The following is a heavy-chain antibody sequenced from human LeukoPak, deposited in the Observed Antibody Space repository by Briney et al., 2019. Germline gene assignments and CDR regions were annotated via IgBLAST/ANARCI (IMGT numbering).Heavy chain of an antibody. D-gene: IGHD7-27*01. J-gene: IGHJ3*02. CDR1: GFTVSSNY. V-gene: IGHV3-53*01. CDR3: ARGTNWGGDDAFDI. Sequence: GGSLRLSCEASGFTVSSNYMIWVRQAPGKGLEWVSVIYRGGSTYYADSVKGRFTVSRDNSKNTLYLQMTSLRAEDTAVYYCARGTNWGGDDAFDIWGQGTMVTVSS. CDR2: IYRGGST.